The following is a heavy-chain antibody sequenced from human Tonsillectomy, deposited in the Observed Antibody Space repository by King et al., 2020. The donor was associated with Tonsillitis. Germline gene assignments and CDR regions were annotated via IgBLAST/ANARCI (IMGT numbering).Heavy chain of an antibody. J-gene: IGHJ6*02. V-gene: IGHV1-2*02. D-gene: IGHD6-13*01. CDR1: GYTFTGYY. Sequence: VQLVESGAEVKKPGASVKVSCKASGYTFTGYYMDWVRQAPGQGLEWMAWINPNSGGTNYAQKFQGRVTMTRDTSINTAYMELSRLRSDDTAVDYCARGGSSSSLNYYYGMDVWGQGTTVTVSS. CDR2: INPNSGGT. CDR3: ARGGSSSSLNYYYGMDV.